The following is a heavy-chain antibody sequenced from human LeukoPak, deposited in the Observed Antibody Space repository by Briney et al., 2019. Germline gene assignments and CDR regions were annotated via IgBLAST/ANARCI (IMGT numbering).Heavy chain of an antibody. J-gene: IGHJ6*03. CDR2: INPSGGST. CDR1: GYTFTSYY. V-gene: IGHV1-46*01. Sequence: VASVKVSCKASGYTFTSYYIHWVRQAPGQGLEWMGLINPSGGSTNYAQKFQGRVTMTRDTSTSTVYMKLSSLRSEDTAVYYCARGPSITMVRGGQWYYYMDVWGKGTTVTISS. CDR3: ARGPSITMVRGGQWYYYMDV. D-gene: IGHD3-10*01.